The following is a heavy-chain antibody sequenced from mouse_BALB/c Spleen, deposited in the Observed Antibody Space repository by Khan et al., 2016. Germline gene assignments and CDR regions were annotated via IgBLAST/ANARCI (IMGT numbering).Heavy chain of an antibody. CDR3: ARGTPFAN. CDR1: GFAFSSYW. V-gene: IGHV1-80*01. J-gene: IGHJ3*01. CDR2: IYPGDGDT. D-gene: IGHD2-14*01. Sequence: VQLQESGAELVRPGSSVKISCKASGFAFSSYWMNWVKQRPGQGLEWIGQIYPGDGDTNYNGKCKGKATLTADKSSSTAYMQLSSLTSEDSAVYFGARGTPFANWGQGTLVTVSA.